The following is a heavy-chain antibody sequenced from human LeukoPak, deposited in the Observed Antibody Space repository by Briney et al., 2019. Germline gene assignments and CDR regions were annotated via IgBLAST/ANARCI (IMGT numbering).Heavy chain of an antibody. CDR1: EFTFDNYA. CDR2: ISYDGSNK. Sequence: GGSLRLSCAASEFTFDNYAMSWVRQAPGKGLEWVAVISYDGSNKYYADSVKGRFTISRDNSKNTLYLQMNSLRAEDTAVYYCAKEGNANYWGQGTLVTVSS. D-gene: IGHD1-1*01. J-gene: IGHJ4*02. CDR3: AKEGNANY. V-gene: IGHV3-30*18.